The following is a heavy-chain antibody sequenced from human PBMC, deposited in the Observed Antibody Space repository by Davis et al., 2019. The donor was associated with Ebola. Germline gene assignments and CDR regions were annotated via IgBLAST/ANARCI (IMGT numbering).Heavy chain of an antibody. J-gene: IGHJ6*02. D-gene: IGHD6-13*01. CDR3: ARRKHSSSWTYYYGMDV. Sequence: GGSLRLSCKGSGYSFTSYWMGWVRQTPGKGLEWMGIIYPGDPDTRYSPSFQGQVTISADKSISSAYLQWSSLKASDTAMYHCARRKHSSSWTYYYGMDVWGQGTTVTVSS. V-gene: IGHV5-51*01. CDR1: GYSFTSYW. CDR2: IYPGDPDT.